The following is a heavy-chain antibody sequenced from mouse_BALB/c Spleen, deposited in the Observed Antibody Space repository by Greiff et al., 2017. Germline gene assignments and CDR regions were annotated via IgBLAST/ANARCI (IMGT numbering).Heavy chain of an antibody. CDR3: ARSVYYGYGGFAY. CDR1: GYSITSDYA. D-gene: IGHD1-2*01. V-gene: IGHV3-2*02. Sequence: EVKLLESGPGLVKPSQSLSLTCTVTGYSITSDYAWNWIRQFPGNKLEWMGYISYSGSTSYNPSLKSRISITRDTSKNQFFLQLNSVTTEDTATYYCARSVYYGYGGFAYWGQGTLVTVSA. CDR2: ISYSGST. J-gene: IGHJ3*01.